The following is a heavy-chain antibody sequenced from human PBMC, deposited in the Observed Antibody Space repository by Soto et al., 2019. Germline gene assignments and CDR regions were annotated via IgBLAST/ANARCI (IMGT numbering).Heavy chain of an antibody. V-gene: IGHV4-59*01. Sequence: SETLSLTCTVSGGSISSYYWSWIRQPPGKGLEWIGYIYYSGSTNYNPSLKSRVTISVDTSKNQFSLKLSSVTAADTAVYYCARVGGYCSGGSCYAGYYFDYWGQGTLVTVSS. CDR1: GGSISSYY. J-gene: IGHJ4*02. D-gene: IGHD2-15*01. CDR2: IYYSGST. CDR3: ARVGGYCSGGSCYAGYYFDY.